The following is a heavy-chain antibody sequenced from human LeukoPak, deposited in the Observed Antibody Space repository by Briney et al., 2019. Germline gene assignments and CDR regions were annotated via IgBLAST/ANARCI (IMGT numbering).Heavy chain of an antibody. V-gene: IGHV3-9*03. CDR3: AKAHSSSWAYDAFDI. Sequence: GGSLRLSCAASGFTFDDYAMHWDRQAPGMGLEWVSGISWNSGSIGYADSVKGRFTISRDNAKNSLYLQMNSLRAEDMALYYCAKAHSSSWAYDAFDIWGQGTMVTVSS. CDR2: ISWNSGSI. D-gene: IGHD6-13*01. J-gene: IGHJ3*02. CDR1: GFTFDDYA.